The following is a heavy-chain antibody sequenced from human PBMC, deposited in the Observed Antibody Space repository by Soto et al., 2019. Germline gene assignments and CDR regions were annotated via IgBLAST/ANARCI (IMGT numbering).Heavy chain of an antibody. CDR2: TYYRSKWYN. D-gene: IGHD3-16*01. CDR3: ARLGLPARYYYYGMDV. J-gene: IGHJ6*02. CDR1: GDSVSSNSAA. Sequence: PSETLSLTCAISGDSVSSNSAAWNWIRQSPSRGLEWLGRTYYRSKWYNDYAVSVKSRVTINPDTSKNQFSLQLNSVTPEDTAVYYCARLGLPARYYYYGMDVCGQGTTLTVSS. V-gene: IGHV6-1*01.